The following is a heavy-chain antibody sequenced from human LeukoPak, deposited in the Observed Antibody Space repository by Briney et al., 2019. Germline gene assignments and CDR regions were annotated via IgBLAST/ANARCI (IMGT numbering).Heavy chain of an antibody. CDR3: ARVVYNYDISGYYSDY. J-gene: IGHJ4*02. Sequence: ASVKVSCKASGYTFTSYGISWVRQAPGQGLEWMGWISAYNGNTNNAQKLQGRVTMTTDTSTSKAYMELKSVVSYDTDVYCCARVVYNYDISGYYSDYWGQGTLVTVSS. D-gene: IGHD3-22*01. CDR1: GYTFTSYG. CDR2: ISAYNGNT. V-gene: IGHV1-18*01.